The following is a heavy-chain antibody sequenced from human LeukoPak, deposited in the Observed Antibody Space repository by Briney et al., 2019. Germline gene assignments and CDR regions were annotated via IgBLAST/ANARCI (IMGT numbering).Heavy chain of an antibody. CDR1: GYTFTCYY. CDR2: INPNSGGT. V-gene: IGHV1-2*02. J-gene: IGHJ4*02. D-gene: IGHD2-15*01. Sequence: ASVKVSCKASGYTFTCYYMHWVRQAPGQGLEWMGWINPNSGGTNYAQKFQGRVTMTRDTSISTAYMELSRLRSDDTAVYYCARDPHRGATQDYWGQGTLVTVSS. CDR3: ARDPHRGATQDY.